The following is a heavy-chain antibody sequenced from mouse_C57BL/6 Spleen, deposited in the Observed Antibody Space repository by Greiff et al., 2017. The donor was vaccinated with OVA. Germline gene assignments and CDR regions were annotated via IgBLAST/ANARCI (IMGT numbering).Heavy chain of an antibody. Sequence: VQLQQSGPELVKPGASVKISCKASGYAFSSSWMNWVKQRPGQGLEWIGRIYPGDGDTNYNGKFKGKATLTADKSSSTAYMQLSSLTSEDSAVYFCARTEGNYGFDYWGKGTTLTVSS. D-gene: IGHD2-1*01. CDR2: IYPGDGDT. V-gene: IGHV1-82*01. CDR3: ARTEGNYGFDY. CDR1: GYAFSSSW. J-gene: IGHJ2*01.